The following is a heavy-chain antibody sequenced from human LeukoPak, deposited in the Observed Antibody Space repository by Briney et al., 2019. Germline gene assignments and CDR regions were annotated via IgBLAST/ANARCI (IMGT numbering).Heavy chain of an antibody. CDR3: ARDIVVVVAATQDTTYFDY. Sequence: PSETLSLTCTVSGGSISSSSYYWGWIRQPPGKGLEWIGSIYYSGSTYYNPSLKSRVTISVDTSKNQFSLKLSSVTAADTAVYYCARDIVVVVAATQDTTYFDYWGQGTLVTVSS. V-gene: IGHV4-39*07. J-gene: IGHJ4*02. CDR1: GGSISSSSYY. CDR2: IYYSGST. D-gene: IGHD2-15*01.